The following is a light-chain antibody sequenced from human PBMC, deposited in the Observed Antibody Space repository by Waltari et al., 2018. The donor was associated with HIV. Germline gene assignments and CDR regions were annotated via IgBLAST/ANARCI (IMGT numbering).Light chain of an antibody. CDR1: SSNILTNY. CDR3: ATWDDSLGFWL. CDR2: RND. V-gene: IGLV1-47*01. J-gene: IGLJ3*02. Sequence: QSLLTPPPSASGTPGHRLTLSCSGSSSNILTNYVYSYRQVPGTAPKLLIFRNDQRHAGVPDLFSGSKSGTSASLAISGLLSEDESDYHCATWDDSLGFWLFGGGTKLTVL.